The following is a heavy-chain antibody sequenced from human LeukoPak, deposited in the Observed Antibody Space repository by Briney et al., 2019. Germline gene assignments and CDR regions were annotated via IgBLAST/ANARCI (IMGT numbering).Heavy chain of an antibody. D-gene: IGHD6-19*01. CDR3: ASYLAVAGFDY. CDR2: IYYSGST. J-gene: IGHJ4*02. V-gene: IGHV4-38-2*02. Sequence: TSETLSLTCTVSGYSISSGYYWSWIRQPPGKGLEWIGYIYYSGSTNYNPSLKSRVTISVDTSKNQFSLKLSSVTAADTAVYYCASYLAVAGFDYWGQGTLVTVSS. CDR1: GYSISSGYY.